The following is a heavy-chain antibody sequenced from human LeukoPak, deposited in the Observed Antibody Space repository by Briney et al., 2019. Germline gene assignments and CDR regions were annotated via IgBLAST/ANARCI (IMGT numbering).Heavy chain of an antibody. CDR1: GFTFNVYA. V-gene: IGHV3-30-3*01. J-gene: IGHJ5*02. CDR2: ISDDGSNK. D-gene: IGHD6-19*01. CDR3: ARAIVVAGTLSWFDP. Sequence: PGGSLRLSCAGSGFTFNVYAMHWVRQAPGKGLEWVAVISDDGSNKYYADSVKGRFTISRDNSKKMVYLQMNSLRAEDTAVYHCARAIVVAGTLSWFDPWGQGTLVSVSS.